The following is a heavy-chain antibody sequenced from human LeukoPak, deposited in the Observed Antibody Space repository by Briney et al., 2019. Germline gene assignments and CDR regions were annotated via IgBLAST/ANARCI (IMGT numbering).Heavy chain of an antibody. Sequence: QPGGSLRLSCVASGFTFSTYAMSWVRQAPGKGLEWVSCISASYGSTYYADSVKGRFTISRDNSKITLYLQMSSLRTEDTAVYYCVKGGATVLDYFDYWGQGTLVTVSS. CDR2: ISASYGST. D-gene: IGHD1-26*01. V-gene: IGHV3-23*01. CDR3: VKGGATVLDYFDY. J-gene: IGHJ4*02. CDR1: GFTFSTYA.